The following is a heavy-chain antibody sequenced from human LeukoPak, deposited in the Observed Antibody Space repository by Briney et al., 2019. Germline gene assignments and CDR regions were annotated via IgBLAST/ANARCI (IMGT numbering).Heavy chain of an antibody. CDR2: IYSGGST. Sequence: PGGSLRLSCAASGFTVSSNYLSWVRQAPGKGLEACSVIYSGGSTYYADSVKGRFTISRDNSKNTLYLQRNSLRAEDTAVYYCARGGTYGMDVWGQGTTVTVSS. CDR1: GFTVSSNY. J-gene: IGHJ6*02. CDR3: ARGGTYGMDV. V-gene: IGHV3-53*01.